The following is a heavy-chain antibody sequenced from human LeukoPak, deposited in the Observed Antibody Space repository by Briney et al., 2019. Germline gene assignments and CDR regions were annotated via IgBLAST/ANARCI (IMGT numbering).Heavy chain of an antibody. D-gene: IGHD3-22*01. Sequence: GGSLRLSCAASGFTFSSYWMSWVRQAPGKGLEWVANIKQDGSEKYYVDSVKGRFTISRDNAKNSLYLQMNGLRAEDTAVYYCARDAAGADSSGYLPPADSFDYWGQGTLVTVSS. V-gene: IGHV3-7*03. CDR1: GFTFSSYW. CDR2: IKQDGSEK. CDR3: ARDAAGADSSGYLPPADSFDY. J-gene: IGHJ4*02.